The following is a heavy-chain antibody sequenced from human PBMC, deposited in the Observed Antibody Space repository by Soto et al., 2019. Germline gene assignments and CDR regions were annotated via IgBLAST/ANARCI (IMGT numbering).Heavy chain of an antibody. Sequence: SETLSLTCTVSGGSISSYYWSWIRQPPGRGLEWIGYIYYSGSTNYSPSLKSRVTISVDTSKNQFSLNLTSVTAADTAVYYCARGSSGYFPTLFWFWGQGTLVTVSS. J-gene: IGHJ4*01. D-gene: IGHD3-22*01. V-gene: IGHV4-59*01. CDR2: IYYSGST. CDR1: GGSISSYY. CDR3: ARGSSGYFPTLFWF.